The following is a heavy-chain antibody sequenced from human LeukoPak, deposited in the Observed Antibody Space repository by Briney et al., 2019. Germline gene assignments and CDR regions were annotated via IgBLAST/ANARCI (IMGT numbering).Heavy chain of an antibody. D-gene: IGHD3-22*01. Sequence: GESLKSSCKSSGYSFTSYWIGWVRQMPGKGLEWMGIIHPADSDTRYSPSFQGQVTLSADKSTSTAYLQWSSLKAAETAIYYCARRLNTHYYDRWDQGTLVTVSS. CDR2: IHPADSDT. J-gene: IGHJ4*02. V-gene: IGHV5-51*01. CDR3: ARRLNTHYYDR. CDR1: GYSFTSYW.